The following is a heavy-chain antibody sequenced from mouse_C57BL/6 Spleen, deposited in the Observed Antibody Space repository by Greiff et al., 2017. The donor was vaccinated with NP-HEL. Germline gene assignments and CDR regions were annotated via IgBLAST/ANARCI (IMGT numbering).Heavy chain of an antibody. J-gene: IGHJ3*01. V-gene: IGHV1-18*01. Sequence: EVQLQQSGPELVKPGASVKIPCKASGYTFTDYNMDWVKQSHGKSLEWIGDINPNNGGTIYNQKFKGKATLTVDKSSSTAYMELRSLTSEDTAVYYCARRTGSNYVDWFAYWGQGTLVTVSA. CDR2: INPNNGGT. CDR1: GYTFTDYN. D-gene: IGHD1-1*01. CDR3: ARRTGSNYVDWFAY.